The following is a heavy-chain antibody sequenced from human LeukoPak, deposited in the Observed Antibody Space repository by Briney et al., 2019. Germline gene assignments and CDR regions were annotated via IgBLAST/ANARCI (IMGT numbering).Heavy chain of an antibody. CDR1: GFTLSSYW. CDR3: ARDPGYSYGYVLDY. V-gene: IGHV3-48*02. CDR2: ISSSSSTI. J-gene: IGHJ4*02. D-gene: IGHD5-18*01. Sequence: GGSLRLSCVASGFTLSSYWVTWVRQAPGKGLEWVSYISSSSSTIYYADSVKGRFTISRDNAKNSLYLQMNSLRDEDTAVYYCARDPGYSYGYVLDYWGQGTLVTVSS.